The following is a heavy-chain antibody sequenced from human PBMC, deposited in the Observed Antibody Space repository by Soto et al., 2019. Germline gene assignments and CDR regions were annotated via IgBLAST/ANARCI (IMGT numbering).Heavy chain of an antibody. Sequence: GGSLRLSFTTSGFTFENYAINWVRQSPGKGLEWVGLVRNQTYGGTPEYAASIKGRFTISRDDSNDIASLQMNRLYTEDSGVYYCTRAESPDTAYFSDYWGQGTLVTVS. CDR2: VRNQTYGGTP. J-gene: IGHJ4*02. CDR1: GFTFENYA. CDR3: TRAESPDTAYFSDY. V-gene: IGHV3-49*04. D-gene: IGHD3-3*01.